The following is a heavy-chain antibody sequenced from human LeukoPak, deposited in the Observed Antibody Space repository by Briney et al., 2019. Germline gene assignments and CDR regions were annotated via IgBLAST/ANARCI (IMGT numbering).Heavy chain of an antibody. CDR3: ARDGSSSLSSSAPPPTDFDY. V-gene: IGHV3-7*01. Sequence: TGGSLRLSCAASGFPFSPYWMSWVRQAPGKALEWVANIKQDGSQKQYVDSVKGRFTISRDDAKNSLYLQMNSLRAEDTAVYYCARDGSSSLSSSAPPPTDFDYWGQGTLVTVSS. D-gene: IGHD6-6*01. CDR1: GFPFSPYW. CDR2: IKQDGSQK. J-gene: IGHJ4*02.